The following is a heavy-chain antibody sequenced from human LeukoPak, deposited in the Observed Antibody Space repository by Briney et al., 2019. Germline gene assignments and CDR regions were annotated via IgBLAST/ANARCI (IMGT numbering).Heavy chain of an antibody. CDR1: GGSISSYY. V-gene: IGHV4-59*08. J-gene: IGHJ4*02. CDR3: ARHRATVTKTLDY. Sequence: SETLSLTCTVSGGSISSYYWSWIRQPPGKGPEWIGYIYYSGSTNYNPSLKSRVTISVDTSKNQFSLKLSPVTAADTAVYYCARHRATVTKTLDYWGRGTLVTV. D-gene: IGHD4-17*01. CDR2: IYYSGST.